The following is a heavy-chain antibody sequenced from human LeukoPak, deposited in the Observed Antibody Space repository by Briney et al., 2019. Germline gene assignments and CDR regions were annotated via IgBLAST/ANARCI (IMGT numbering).Heavy chain of an antibody. Sequence: GGSLRLSCAASGLTFSRYAMSWVRQAPGKGLEWVSIIGGGGGHTYYTDSVKGRFTISRDNSKNTLYLQMNSLTAEDTAVYYCAKDDRCSGGNCFSVSDYYGTDVWGKGTMVTVSS. V-gene: IGHV3-23*01. CDR2: IGGGGGHT. J-gene: IGHJ6*04. CDR1: GLTFSRYA. CDR3: AKDDRCSGGNCFSVSDYYGTDV. D-gene: IGHD2-15*01.